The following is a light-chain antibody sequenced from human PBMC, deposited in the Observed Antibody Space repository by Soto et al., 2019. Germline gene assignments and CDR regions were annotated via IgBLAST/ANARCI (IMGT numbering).Light chain of an antibody. CDR3: GSYTSRSTVV. CDR1: SSGVGDYNH. CDR2: AVS. J-gene: IGLJ2*01. Sequence: QSVLTQPASVSGSPGQPITISCTGTSSGVGDYNHVSWYQHSPGRAPKLILFAVSDRPSGVSHRFSGSESGDTASLTISGLQAEDEADYYCGSYTSRSTVVFCGVTELTVL. V-gene: IGLV2-14*01.